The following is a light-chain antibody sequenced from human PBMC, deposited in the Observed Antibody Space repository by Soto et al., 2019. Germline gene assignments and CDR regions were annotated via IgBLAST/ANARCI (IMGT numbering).Light chain of an antibody. CDR2: DVN. CDR3: SSYSSGSTHVV. CDR1: SSDIGDYYY. V-gene: IGLV2-14*03. J-gene: IGLJ2*01. Sequence: QSVLTQPASVSGSPGQSITLSCTGTSSDIGDYYYVSWYQRHPGKAPKLIIYDVNNRPSGVSHRFSGSKSGNTASLTISGLQADDEADDYCSSYSSGSTHVVFGGGTKVTVL.